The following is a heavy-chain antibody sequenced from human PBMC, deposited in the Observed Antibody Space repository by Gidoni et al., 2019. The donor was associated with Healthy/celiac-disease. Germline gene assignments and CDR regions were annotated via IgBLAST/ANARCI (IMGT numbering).Heavy chain of an antibody. CDR1: GFTFRSYS. V-gene: IGHV3-21*01. D-gene: IGHD3-22*01. J-gene: IGHJ4*02. Sequence: EVQLVASGGGLVKPVGSLRLSCAASGFTFRSYSMNWVRQAPGTGLQWVSSISSGSSYICYAGSVKGRFTISRDNAKNSLYLQMNSLRAEDTAVYYCARSQSRSGYYYLTSDYWGQGTLVTVSS. CDR3: ARSQSRSGYYYLTSDY. CDR2: ISSGSSYI.